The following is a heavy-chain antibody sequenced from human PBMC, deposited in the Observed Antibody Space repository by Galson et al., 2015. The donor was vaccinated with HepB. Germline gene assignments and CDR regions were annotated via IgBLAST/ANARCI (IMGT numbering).Heavy chain of an antibody. D-gene: IGHD4-17*01. CDR3: AHIRDSASVRFDS. V-gene: IGHV2-5*02. CDR2: IYWDDGQ. CDR1: GFSLSTSEEG. Sequence: PALVKPTQTLTLPCTFSGFSLSTSEEGVGVAWIRQPPGKALEWLALIYWDDGQRYSPSLKNRLTITKDSSKDQVVLIMTKMDPMDTATYYCAHIRDSASVRFDSWGQGAQVTVSS. J-gene: IGHJ4*02.